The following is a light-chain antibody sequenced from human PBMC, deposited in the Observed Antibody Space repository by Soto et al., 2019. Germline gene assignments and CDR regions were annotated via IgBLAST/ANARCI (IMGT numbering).Light chain of an antibody. CDR2: RND. CDR1: SSNIGSNF. Sequence: QSVLTQPPSASGTPGQRVIISCSGSSSNIGSNFVYWYQQFPGAAPKLLIYRNDQRPSGVPDRFSGSKSDTSASLAISGLRSEDEADYYCSSYTSSSTLGVFGGGTKLTVL. J-gene: IGLJ2*01. V-gene: IGLV1-47*01. CDR3: SSYTSSSTLGV.